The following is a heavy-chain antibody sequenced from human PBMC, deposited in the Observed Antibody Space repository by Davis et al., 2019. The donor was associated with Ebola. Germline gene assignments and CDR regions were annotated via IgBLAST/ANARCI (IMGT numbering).Heavy chain of an antibody. Sequence: ASVKVSCKASGGTFSSYAISWVRQAPGQGLEWMGWITAGNGNTKYSQKFQGRVTITRDTSATTAYMELSSLRSEDTAVYYCARREPGEATAIPDYYYYYGMDVWGQGTTVTVSS. CDR1: GGTFSSYA. CDR3: ARREPGEATAIPDYYYYYGMDV. V-gene: IGHV1-3*01. CDR2: ITAGNGNT. J-gene: IGHJ6*02. D-gene: IGHD2-2*02.